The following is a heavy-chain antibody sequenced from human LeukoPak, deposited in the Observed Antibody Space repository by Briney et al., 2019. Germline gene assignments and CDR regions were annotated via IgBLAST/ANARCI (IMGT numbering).Heavy chain of an antibody. CDR1: GGSISSGGYC. CDR3: ARRPNYDFWSGYPSLFDY. V-gene: IGHV4-31*03. CDR2: IYYSGST. J-gene: IGHJ4*02. D-gene: IGHD3-3*01. Sequence: SETLSLTCTVSGGSISSGGYCWSWARQYPGKGLEWVGYIYYSGSTYYNPSLKSRVTISVDTSKNQFSLKLSSVTAADTAVYYCARRPNYDFWSGYPSLFDYWGQGTLVTVSS.